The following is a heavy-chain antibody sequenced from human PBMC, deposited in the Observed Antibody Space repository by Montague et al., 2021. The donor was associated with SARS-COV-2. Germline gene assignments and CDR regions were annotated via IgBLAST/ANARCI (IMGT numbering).Heavy chain of an antibody. CDR3: ALADKSGGFLEF. V-gene: IGHV4-59*08. D-gene: IGHD2/OR15-2a*01. CDR1: GVSLSTYY. Sequence: SETLSLTCTVSGVSLSTYYWNWVRQTPGKGLEWIAHIHYSGNVRSNPSLSSRFTMSFDVSRNQFSLKLRSVTAADTAVYYCALADKSGGFLEFWGQGILVTVSS. J-gene: IGHJ4*01. CDR2: IHYSGNV.